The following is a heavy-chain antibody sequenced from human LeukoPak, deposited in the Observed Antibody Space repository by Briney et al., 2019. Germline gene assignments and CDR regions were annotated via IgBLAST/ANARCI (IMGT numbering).Heavy chain of an antibody. CDR2: INPNTGGT. CDR3: ASQPYYFDSSGYYDY. Sequence: ASVKVSCKASVYTFTDYYMHWVRQAPGQGLEWMGWINPNTGGTNYAQKFQGRVTMTRDTSISTTYMELSRLRSDDTAVYYCASQPYYFDSSGYYDYWGQGTLVTVSS. J-gene: IGHJ4*02. D-gene: IGHD3-22*01. CDR1: VYTFTDYY. V-gene: IGHV1-2*02.